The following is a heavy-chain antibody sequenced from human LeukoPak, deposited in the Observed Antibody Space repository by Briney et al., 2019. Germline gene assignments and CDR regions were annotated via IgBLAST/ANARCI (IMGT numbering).Heavy chain of an antibody. Sequence: SETLPLTCTVSGGSISSGSYYWSWIRQPAGKGLEWIGRIYTSGSTNYNPSLKSRVTISVDTSKNQFSLKLSSVTAADTAVYYCARDLIGAFDIWGQGTMVTVSS. CDR1: GGSISSGSYY. CDR2: IYTSGST. D-gene: IGHD3-22*01. J-gene: IGHJ3*02. V-gene: IGHV4-61*02. CDR3: ARDLIGAFDI.